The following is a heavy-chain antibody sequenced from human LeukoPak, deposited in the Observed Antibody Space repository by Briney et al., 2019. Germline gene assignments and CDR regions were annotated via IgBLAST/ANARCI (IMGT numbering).Heavy chain of an antibody. CDR1: GYTFTAYY. D-gene: IGHD3-22*01. J-gene: IGHJ4*02. Sequence: GASVKVSCKASGYTFTAYYMHWVRQAPGQGLEWMGWINPNSGGTNYAQKFQGRVTMTRGTSISTAYMELSRLSSDDTAVYYCARVVDYYDSSCNYWGQGTLVTVSS. V-gene: IGHV1-2*02. CDR2: INPNSGGT. CDR3: ARVVDYYDSSCNY.